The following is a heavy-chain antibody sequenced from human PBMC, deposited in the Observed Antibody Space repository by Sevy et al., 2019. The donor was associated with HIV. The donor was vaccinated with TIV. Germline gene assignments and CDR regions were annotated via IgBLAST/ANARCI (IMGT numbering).Heavy chain of an antibody. CDR2: ISSSGSTI. V-gene: IGHV3-48*03. CDR1: GFTFSSYE. D-gene: IGHD3-10*01. Sequence: GGSLRLSCAASGFTFSSYEMNWVRQAPGKGLEWVSYISSSGSTIYYADSVKGRLTISRDNAKNSLYLQMNSLRAEDTAVYYCARDGSDGGIPLFWGQGTLVTVSS. CDR3: ARDGSDGGIPLF. J-gene: IGHJ4*02.